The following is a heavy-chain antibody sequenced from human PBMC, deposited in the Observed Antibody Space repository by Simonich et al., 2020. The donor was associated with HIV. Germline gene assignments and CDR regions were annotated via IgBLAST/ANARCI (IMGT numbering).Heavy chain of an antibody. CDR3: ARLTAGGLGEYFQH. J-gene: IGHJ1*01. CDR1: GGAFIGYY. V-gene: IGHV4-34*01. CDR2: INHRGST. Sequence: QVQLQQWGAGLLKPSETLSLTCAVYGGAFIGYYWSWIRQPPGKGLVWIGEINHRGSTNYNPALKSRVTISVDTSKNQFSLKLSSVTAADTAVYYCARLTAGGLGEYFQHWGQGTLVTVSS. D-gene: IGHD6-13*01.